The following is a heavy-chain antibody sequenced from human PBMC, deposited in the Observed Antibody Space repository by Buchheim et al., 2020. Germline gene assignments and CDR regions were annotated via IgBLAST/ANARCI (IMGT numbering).Heavy chain of an antibody. V-gene: IGHV4-34*01. D-gene: IGHD6-13*01. J-gene: IGHJ6*02. CDR3: ARNGYSSSWYVVSYYYGMDV. Sequence: QVQLQQWGAGLLKPSETLSLTCADYGGSFSGYYWSWIRQSPGKGLEWIGEINHSGSTNYNPSLKSRVTISVDTSKNQFSLKLSSVTAADTAVYYCARNGYSSSWYVVSYYYGMDVWGQGTT. CDR2: INHSGST. CDR1: GGSFSGYY.